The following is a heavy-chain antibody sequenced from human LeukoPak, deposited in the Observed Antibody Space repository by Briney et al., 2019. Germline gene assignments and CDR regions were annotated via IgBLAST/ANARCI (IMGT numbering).Heavy chain of an antibody. CDR1: GFTFSSYA. J-gene: IGHJ6*04. CDR2: VIGSGGTT. Sequence: GGSLRLSCAASGFTFSSYAMSWVRQAPGKGLEWVSGVIGSGGTTYYADSVKGRFTISRDNAKNSLYLQMNSLRAEDTAVYYCAELGITMIGGVWGKGTTVTISS. V-gene: IGHV3-23*01. D-gene: IGHD3-10*02. CDR3: AELGITMIGGV.